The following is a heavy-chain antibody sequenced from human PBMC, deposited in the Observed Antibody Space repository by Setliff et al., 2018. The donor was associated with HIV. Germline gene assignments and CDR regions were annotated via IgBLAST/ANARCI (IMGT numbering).Heavy chain of an antibody. J-gene: IGHJ3*02. CDR1: GYSFNTNW. CDR2: IYPSDSDT. V-gene: IGHV5-51*01. D-gene: IGHD3-16*02. Sequence: ESLKISCKASGYSFNTNWIGWVRQMPGKGLEWMGIIYPSDSDTKYSPSFQGQVTISVDKSINTAYLQWSSLKASDTAMYYCARQGSRAYYYDYIWGSYRWDAFDIWGQGTMVTVS. CDR3: ARQGSRAYYYDYIWGSYRWDAFDI.